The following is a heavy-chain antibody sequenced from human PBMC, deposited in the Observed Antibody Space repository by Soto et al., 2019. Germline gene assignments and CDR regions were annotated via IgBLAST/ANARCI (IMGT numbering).Heavy chain of an antibody. D-gene: IGHD3-22*01. V-gene: IGHV3-11*01. Sequence: VGSLRLSCASSGFTFSDYYMSWIRQAPGKGLEWVAYISAGGSDIYYGDSVKGRFTVSRDNTKKSLYLQMSNLRADDTAIYYCASLPQGYYDRSGRLVDYWGHGTRVTVAS. CDR1: GFTFSDYY. CDR3: ASLPQGYYDRSGRLVDY. CDR2: ISAGGSDI. J-gene: IGHJ4*01.